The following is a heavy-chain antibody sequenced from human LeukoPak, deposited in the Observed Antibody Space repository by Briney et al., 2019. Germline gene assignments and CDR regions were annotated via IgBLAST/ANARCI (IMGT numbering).Heavy chain of an antibody. CDR1: GVSISSGDYS. CDR3: AGDFGSGSYRFDY. CDR2: IYHSGTT. V-gene: IGHV4-30-2*01. D-gene: IGHD3-10*01. Sequence: SETLSLTCAVSGVSISSGDYSWSWLRQPPWKGLDWIGYIYHSGTTYYNPSLKSRGTISLDRSKNQFSLKLTSVTAADTAVYYCAGDFGSGSYRFDYWGQGTLVTVSS. J-gene: IGHJ4*02.